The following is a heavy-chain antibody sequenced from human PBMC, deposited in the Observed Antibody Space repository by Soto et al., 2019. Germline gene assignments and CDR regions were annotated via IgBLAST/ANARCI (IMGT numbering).Heavy chain of an antibody. CDR2: ISSSGSTI. CDR3: AALDTAMVKTAGY. J-gene: IGHJ4*02. CDR1: GFTFSDYY. Sequence: GGSLRLSCAASGFTFSDYYMSWIRQAPGKGLEWVSYISSSGSTIYYADSVKGRFTISRDNAKNSLYLQMNSLRAEDTAVYYCAALDTAMVKTAGYWGQGTLVTVSS. V-gene: IGHV3-11*04. D-gene: IGHD5-18*01.